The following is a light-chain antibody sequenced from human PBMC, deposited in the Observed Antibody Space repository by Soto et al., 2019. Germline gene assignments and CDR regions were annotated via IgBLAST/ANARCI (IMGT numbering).Light chain of an antibody. CDR3: QQYGSSRWT. V-gene: IGKV3-20*01. CDR2: GAS. J-gene: IGKJ1*01. CDR1: QSISSSY. Sequence: EIVFTQSPGTLSLSPGKRDTLSCMASQSISSSYLAWYQQRPGQAPRLLIYGASSRATGIPDRFSGSGSGTDFTLTISRLEPEDFAVYYCQQYGSSRWTVGQGTKVDIK.